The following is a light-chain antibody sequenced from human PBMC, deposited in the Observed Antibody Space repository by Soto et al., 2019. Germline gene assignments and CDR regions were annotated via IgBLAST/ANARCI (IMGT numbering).Light chain of an antibody. CDR2: DAS. V-gene: IGKV3-11*01. Sequence: EIVFTQSPSTLSLSPGERATLSCRASQSVSSYLAWYQQKPGQAPRLLMYDASTRATGIPDRFSGSGSGTDFTLTISRLESEDFAVYYCQQYNGAPLTFGQGTKVDIK. J-gene: IGKJ1*01. CDR3: QQYNGAPLT. CDR1: QSVSSY.